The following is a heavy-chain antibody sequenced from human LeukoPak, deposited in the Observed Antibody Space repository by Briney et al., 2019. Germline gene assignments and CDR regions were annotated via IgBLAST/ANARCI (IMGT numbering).Heavy chain of an antibody. CDR1: GYTFSSYY. CDR3: ARDYVGDNWFDP. Sequence: ASVKVSCKASGYTFSSYYMHWVRQAPGQGLEWMGWISPNSGGTNYAQKFQGRVTMTRDTSISTAYMELSRLRSDDTAEYYCARDYVGDNWFDPWGQGTLVTVSS. D-gene: IGHD3-16*01. V-gene: IGHV1-2*02. CDR2: ISPNSGGT. J-gene: IGHJ5*02.